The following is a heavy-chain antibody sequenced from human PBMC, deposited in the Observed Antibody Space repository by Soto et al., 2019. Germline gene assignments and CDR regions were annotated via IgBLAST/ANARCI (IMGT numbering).Heavy chain of an antibody. CDR2: ISGGGDTT. D-gene: IGHD3-10*01. Sequence: EVQLLESGGGLVQPGGSLRLSCAASGFTFNNYAMTWVRQAPGKGLEWVSVISGGGDTTSYADSVKGLFTVSSDGSKNTLYLQMSSLRAEDTALYYCAKGRGGSGSLPPRVDFWGQGTLVTVSS. CDR1: GFTFNNYA. J-gene: IGHJ4*02. CDR3: AKGRGGSGSLPPRVDF. V-gene: IGHV3-23*01.